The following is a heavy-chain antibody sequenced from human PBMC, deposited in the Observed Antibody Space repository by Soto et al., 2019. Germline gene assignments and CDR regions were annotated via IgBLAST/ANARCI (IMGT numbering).Heavy chain of an antibody. V-gene: IGHV3-30*18. D-gene: IGHD6-6*01. CDR1: RFTFSSYG. J-gene: IGHJ4*02. CDR2: ISHDGSNE. CDR3: AKQGLSSSSSPIFDY. Sequence: QVQLVESGGGVVQPGRSLRLSCAASRFTFSSYGMHWVRQAPGKGLEWVAVISHDGSNEYYADTVKGRFTISRDNSKNTLDLQMNSLRAEDTAVCYCAKQGLSSSSSPIFDYWGQGTLVTVSS.